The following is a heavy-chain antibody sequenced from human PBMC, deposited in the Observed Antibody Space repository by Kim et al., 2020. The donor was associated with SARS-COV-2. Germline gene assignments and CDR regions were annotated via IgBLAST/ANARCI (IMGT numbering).Heavy chain of an antibody. V-gene: IGHV5-51*01. CDR1: GYSFTSYW. J-gene: IGHJ4*02. D-gene: IGHD1-7*01. CDR3: ARIPQDGSNFGYFDY. Sequence: GESLKISCKGSGYSFTSYWIGWVRQMPGKGLEWMGIIYPGDSDTRYSPSFQGQVTISADKSISTAYLQWSSLKASDTAMYYCARIPQDGSNFGYFDYWGQGTLVTVSS. CDR2: IYPGDSDT.